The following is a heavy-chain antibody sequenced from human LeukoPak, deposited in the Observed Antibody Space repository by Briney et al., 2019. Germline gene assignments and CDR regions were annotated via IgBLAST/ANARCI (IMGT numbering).Heavy chain of an antibody. V-gene: IGHV3-33*01. J-gene: IGHJ6*02. CDR3: ARVFPDFWSGYYPYYGMDV. Sequence: GGSLRLSCAASGFTFSSYGMHWVRQAPGKGLEWVAVIWYDGSNKYYAGSVKGRFTISRDNSKNTLYLQMNSLRAEDTAVYYCARVFPDFWSGYYPYYGMDVWGQGTTVTVSS. D-gene: IGHD3-3*01. CDR2: IWYDGSNK. CDR1: GFTFSSYG.